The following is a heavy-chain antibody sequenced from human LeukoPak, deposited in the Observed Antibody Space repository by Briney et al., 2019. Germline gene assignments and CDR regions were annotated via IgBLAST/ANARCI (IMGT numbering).Heavy chain of an antibody. D-gene: IGHD2-15*01. CDR2: IYHSGST. CDR1: GYSISSGYY. CDR3: ARVGSSRRGDNWFDP. J-gene: IGHJ5*02. V-gene: IGHV4-38-2*02. Sequence: SETLSLTCTASGYSISSGYYWGWIRQPPGKGLEWIGSIYHSGSTYYNPSLKSRVTISVDTSKNQFSLKLSSVTAADTAVYYCARVGSSRRGDNWFDPWGQGTLVTVSS.